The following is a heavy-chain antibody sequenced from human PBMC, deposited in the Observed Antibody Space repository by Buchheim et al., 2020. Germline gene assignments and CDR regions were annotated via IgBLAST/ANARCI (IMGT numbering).Heavy chain of an antibody. Sequence: QVQLVQSGAEVKKPGASVKVSCKASGYTLTGYYMHWVRQAPGQGLEWMGWINPNSGGTNYAQKFQGWVTMTRDTSISTAYMELSRLRSDDTAVYYCARDPGTYCSGGSCYYDYYFDYWGQGTL. D-gene: IGHD2-15*01. V-gene: IGHV1-2*04. CDR3: ARDPGTYCSGGSCYYDYYFDY. J-gene: IGHJ4*02. CDR1: GYTLTGYY. CDR2: INPNSGGT.